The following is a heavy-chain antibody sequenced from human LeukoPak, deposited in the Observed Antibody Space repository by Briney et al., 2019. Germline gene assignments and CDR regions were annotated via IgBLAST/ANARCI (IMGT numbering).Heavy chain of an antibody. CDR2: IQFDGTYK. CDR3: AKDFDRHYSKDY. Sequence: PGGSLRLSCVVSGFAFSSNNMHWVRQAPGKGLEYLGFIQFDGTYKNYADSVKGRFTISRDNSKNTLYLQMNSLRPEDTAVYYCAKDFDRHYSKDYWGQGTLVTVSS. V-gene: IGHV3-30*02. J-gene: IGHJ4*02. D-gene: IGHD3-10*01. CDR1: GFAFSSNN.